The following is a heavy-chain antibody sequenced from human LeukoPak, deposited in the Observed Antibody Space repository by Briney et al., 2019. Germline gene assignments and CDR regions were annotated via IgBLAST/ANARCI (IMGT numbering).Heavy chain of an antibody. CDR3: TRDPDG. V-gene: IGHV3-66*01. CDR1: GFTVTNYY. J-gene: IGHJ4*02. Sequence: GGSLRLSCAASGFTVTNYYMSWVRQAPGKGLEWVSDIYSGGDTFHADSAKGRFTLSRDNSKNILYLQMNSLRAEDTAVYYCTRDPDGWGQGTLVTVSS. CDR2: IYSGGDT.